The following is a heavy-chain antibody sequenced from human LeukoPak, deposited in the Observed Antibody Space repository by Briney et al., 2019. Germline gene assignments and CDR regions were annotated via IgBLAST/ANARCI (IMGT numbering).Heavy chain of an antibody. J-gene: IGHJ4*02. CDR3: AKVASVAFDY. Sequence: GSLRLSCAASGFTFSSYAMSWVRQAPGKGLEWVSAISGSDYSTYYADSVKGRFTISRDNSKNTLYLQMNSLRAEDTAIYYCAKVASVAFDYWGQGTLVTVSS. V-gene: IGHV3-23*01. D-gene: IGHD2-15*01. CDR2: ISGSDYST. CDR1: GFTFSSYA.